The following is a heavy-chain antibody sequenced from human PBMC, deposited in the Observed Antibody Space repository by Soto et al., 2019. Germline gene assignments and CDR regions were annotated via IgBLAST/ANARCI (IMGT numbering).Heavy chain of an antibody. D-gene: IGHD3-9*01. Sequence: ASVKVACKASGCTFSSYAINWVRQAPGQGLEWMGWISAYNGNTNYAQKLQGRVTMTTDTSTSTAYMELRSLRSDDTAVYYCARGSYDILTGPDYWGQGTLVTVSS. J-gene: IGHJ4*02. CDR2: ISAYNGNT. CDR1: GCTFSSYA. CDR3: ARGSYDILTGPDY. V-gene: IGHV1-18*01.